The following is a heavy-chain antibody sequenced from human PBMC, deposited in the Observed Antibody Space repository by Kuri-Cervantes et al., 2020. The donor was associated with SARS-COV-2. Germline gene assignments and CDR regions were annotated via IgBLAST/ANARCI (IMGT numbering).Heavy chain of an antibody. CDR3: AKERSNRVAVAQ. D-gene: IGHD6-19*01. CDR1: GCTFSSYG. CDR2: IRYDGSNK. J-gene: IGHJ4*02. V-gene: IGHV3-30*02. Sequence: GESLKIFGAASGCTFSSYGMHWVRQAPGKGLEWVAFIRYDGSNKYYADSVKGLFTISRDNSKNTLYLQMNSLRAEDTAVYYCAKERSNRVAVAQWGQGTLVTVSS.